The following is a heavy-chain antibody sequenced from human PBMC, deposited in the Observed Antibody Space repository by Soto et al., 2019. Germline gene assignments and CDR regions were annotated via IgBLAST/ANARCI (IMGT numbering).Heavy chain of an antibody. D-gene: IGHD3-3*01. CDR3: ARYYDFWSGYYLVKELGDYYYGMDV. V-gene: IGHV4-39*01. J-gene: IGHJ6*02. Sequence: QLQLQESGPGLVKPSETLSLTCTVSGGSISSSSYYWGWIRQPPGKGLEWIGSIYYSGSTYYNPSLKSRVTISVDTSKNQFSLKLSSVTAADTAVYYCARYYDFWSGYYLVKELGDYYYGMDVWGQGTTVTVSS. CDR1: GGSISSSSYY. CDR2: IYYSGST.